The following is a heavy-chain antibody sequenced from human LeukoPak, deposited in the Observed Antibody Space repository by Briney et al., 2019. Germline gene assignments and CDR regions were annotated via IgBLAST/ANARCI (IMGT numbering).Heavy chain of an antibody. CDR1: GGSSSSGSYY. CDR2: IYTSGST. V-gene: IGHV4-61*02. D-gene: IGHD3-3*01. J-gene: IGHJ5*02. Sequence: SETLSLTCTVSGGSSSSGSYYRRSIRQPAGKGVEWIGRIYTSGSTNYNPSLKSRVTISVDTAKNQFSLKLSSVTAADTAVYYCARVGITICGVAATGWWFDPWGQGTLVTVSS. CDR3: ARVGITICGVAATGWWFDP.